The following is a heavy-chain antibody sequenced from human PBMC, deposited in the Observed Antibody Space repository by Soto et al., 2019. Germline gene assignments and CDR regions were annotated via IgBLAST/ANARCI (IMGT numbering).Heavy chain of an antibody. CDR2: IIPIFGTA. V-gene: IGHV1-69*13. J-gene: IGHJ6*02. CDR3: ARDKRSDGYNYDYYYYGMDV. CDR1: GGTFSSYA. Sequence: GASVKVSCKASGGTFSSYAISWVRQAPGQGLEMMGGIIPIFGTANYAQKFQGRVTITADESTSTAYMELSSLRSEDTAVYYCARDKRSDGYNYDYYYYGMDVWGQGTTVTVSS. D-gene: IGHD5-12*01.